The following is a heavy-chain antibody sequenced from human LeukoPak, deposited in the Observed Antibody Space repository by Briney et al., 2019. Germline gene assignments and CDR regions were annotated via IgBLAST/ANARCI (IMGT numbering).Heavy chain of an antibody. CDR1: GFTFSSYE. J-gene: IGHJ4*02. V-gene: IGHV3-48*03. D-gene: IGHD6-19*01. Sequence: GGSLGLSCAASGFTFSSYEMNWVRQAPGKGLEWVSYISSSGSTIYYADSVKGRFTISRDNAKNSLYLQMNSLRAEDTAVCYCASLSSGWSEGYFDYWGQGTLVTVSS. CDR3: ASLSSGWSEGYFDY. CDR2: ISSSGSTI.